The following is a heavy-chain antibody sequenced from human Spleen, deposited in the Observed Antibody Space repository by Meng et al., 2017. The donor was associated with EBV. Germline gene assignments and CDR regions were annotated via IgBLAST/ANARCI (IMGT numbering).Heavy chain of an antibody. Sequence: QITLKESGPTLVKPTQPLTLTCTFSGFSLSTSGVGVGWIRQPPGKALEWLALIFWNDDRRYNPSLKSGLTITKDTSRNQVALTMTNMDPVDTATYYCAHSEREDFFDYWGQGILVTVSS. V-gene: IGHV2-5*01. D-gene: IGHD1-1*01. CDR3: AHSEREDFFDY. CDR2: IFWNDDR. J-gene: IGHJ4*02. CDR1: GFSLSTSGVG.